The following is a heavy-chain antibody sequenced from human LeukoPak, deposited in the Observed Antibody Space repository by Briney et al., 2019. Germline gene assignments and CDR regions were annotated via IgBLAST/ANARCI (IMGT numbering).Heavy chain of an antibody. D-gene: IGHD1-1*01. CDR1: GFTFSDYY. Sequence: GSLRLSCAASGFTFSDYYMSWIRQAPGKGLEWVSYISSSGSTIYYADSVKGRFTISKDNAKNSLYLQMNSLRAEDTAVYYCVRDFSLTRLERPFDYWGQGTLVTVSS. CDR2: ISSSGSTI. J-gene: IGHJ4*02. CDR3: VRDFSLTRLERPFDY. V-gene: IGHV3-11*04.